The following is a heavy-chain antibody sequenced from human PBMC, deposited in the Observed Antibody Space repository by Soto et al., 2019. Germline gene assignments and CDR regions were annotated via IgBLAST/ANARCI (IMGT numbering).Heavy chain of an antibody. CDR3: ARQEYSSSNWFDP. CDR1: GGTFSSYA. V-gene: IGHV1-69*13. Sequence: ASVKVSCKASGGTFSSYAISWVRQAPGQGLEWMGGIIPIFGTANYAQKFQGRVTITADESTSTAYMELSSLRSEDTAVYYCARQEYSSSNWFDPWGQGTLVTVSS. CDR2: IIPIFGTA. J-gene: IGHJ5*02. D-gene: IGHD6-6*01.